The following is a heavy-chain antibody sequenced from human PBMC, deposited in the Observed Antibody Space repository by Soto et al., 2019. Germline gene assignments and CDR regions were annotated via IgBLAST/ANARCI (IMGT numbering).Heavy chain of an antibody. Sequence: SETLSLTCAVYGGSFSGYYWSWIRQPPGKGLEWIGYIYYSGSTNYNPSLKSRVTISVDTSKNQFSLKLSSVTAADTAVCYCARTSITIFRGAFDIWGQGTMVTVSS. CDR2: IYYSGST. CDR1: GGSFSGYY. V-gene: IGHV4-59*01. CDR3: ARTSITIFRGAFDI. D-gene: IGHD3-9*01. J-gene: IGHJ3*02.